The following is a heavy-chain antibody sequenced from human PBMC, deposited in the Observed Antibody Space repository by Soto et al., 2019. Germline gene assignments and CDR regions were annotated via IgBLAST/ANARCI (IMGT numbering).Heavy chain of an antibody. CDR3: ARGKGSSSSPCFDP. D-gene: IGHD6-6*01. V-gene: IGHV4-59*01. J-gene: IGHJ5*02. CDR2: IYYSGST. CDR1: GGSISSYY. Sequence: SETLSLTCTVSGGSISSYYWSWIRQPPGKGLEWIGYIYYSGSTNYNPSLKSRVTISVDTSKNQFSLKLSSVTAADTAVYYCARGKGSSSSPCFDPWRQRTLVTVTS.